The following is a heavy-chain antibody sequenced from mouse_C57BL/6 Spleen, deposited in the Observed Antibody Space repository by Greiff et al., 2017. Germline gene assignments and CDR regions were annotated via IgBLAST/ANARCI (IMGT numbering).Heavy chain of an antibody. J-gene: IGHJ1*03. Sequence: QVQLQQPGTELVKPGASVTLSCKASGYTFTSYWMHWVKQRPGQGLEWIGNINPSNGGTNYNEKFKSKATLTVDKSSSTSYMQLSSLTSEDSAVYYCARKWLLRDWYFDVWGTGTTVTVSS. V-gene: IGHV1-53*01. D-gene: IGHD2-3*01. CDR1: GYTFTSYW. CDR2: INPSNGGT. CDR3: ARKWLLRDWYFDV.